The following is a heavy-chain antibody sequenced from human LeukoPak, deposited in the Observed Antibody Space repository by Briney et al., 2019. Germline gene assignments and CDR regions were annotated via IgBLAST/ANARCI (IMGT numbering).Heavy chain of an antibody. Sequence: SETLSLTCTVSGGSISSYYWSWIRQPPGKGLEWIGYIYYSGSTNYNPSLKSRVTISVDTSKNQFSLKLRSVTAADTAVYFCAREASRAGTYYFDYWGQGTLLSVSS. CDR3: AREASRAGTYYFDY. D-gene: IGHD3-10*01. CDR2: IYYSGST. V-gene: IGHV4-59*01. J-gene: IGHJ4*02. CDR1: GGSISSYY.